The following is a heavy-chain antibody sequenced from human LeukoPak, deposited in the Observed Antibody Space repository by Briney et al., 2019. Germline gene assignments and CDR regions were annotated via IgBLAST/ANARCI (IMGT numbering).Heavy chain of an antibody. CDR2: ISGSGGST. V-gene: IGHV3-23*01. D-gene: IGHD1-26*01. CDR3: ALHHGSYYLGRWFDP. Sequence: GGSLRLSCAASGFTFSSYAMSWVRQAPGKGLEWVSGISGSGGSTYYADSVKGRFTISRDNSKNTLYLQMNSLRAEDTAVYYCALHHGSYYLGRWFDPWGQGTLVTV. J-gene: IGHJ5*02. CDR1: GFTFSSYA.